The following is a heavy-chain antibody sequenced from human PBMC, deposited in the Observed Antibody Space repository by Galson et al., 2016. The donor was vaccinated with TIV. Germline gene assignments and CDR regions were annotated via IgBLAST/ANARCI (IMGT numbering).Heavy chain of an antibody. CDR3: VRDSGYRDFDS. CDR1: EFTFSDYA. D-gene: IGHD5-12*01. J-gene: IGHJ4*02. V-gene: IGHV3-30-3*01. CDR2: IVDDGSNK. Sequence: SLRIACAASEFTFSDYAFHWVRQAPGKGLEWVALIVDDGSNKYYADSVKGRFTISRDNSKKTLYLQMSSLRVEDTAVYYCVRDSGYRDFDSWFQGTLVTVSS.